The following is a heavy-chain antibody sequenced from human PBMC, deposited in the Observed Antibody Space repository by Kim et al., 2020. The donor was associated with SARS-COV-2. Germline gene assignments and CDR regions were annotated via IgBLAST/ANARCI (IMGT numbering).Heavy chain of an antibody. Sequence: GGSLRLSCAASGFTFSSYTLNWVRQAPGKGLEWVSYISSSSTTMYYADSVKGRFTISRDNAKNSLYLQMNSLRDEDTAVYYCARVSGSSHSPIVDYWGRGTLVTVAS. V-gene: IGHV3-48*02. J-gene: IGHJ4*02. CDR1: GFTFSSYT. D-gene: IGHD1-26*01. CDR3: ARVSGSSHSPIVDY. CDR2: ISSSSTTM.